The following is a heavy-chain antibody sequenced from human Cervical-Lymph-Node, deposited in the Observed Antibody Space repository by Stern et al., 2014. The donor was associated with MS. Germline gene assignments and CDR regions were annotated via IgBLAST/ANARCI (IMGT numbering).Heavy chain of an antibody. CDR3: AKVYGSGPFDY. CDR1: GFTFSSYA. D-gene: IGHD6-19*01. Sequence: VQLVESGGTLVQPGGSLRLSCAASGFTFSSYAMSWVRQAPGKGLEWVSVISGSDGSTFYADSVKGRFIISRDNSKNTLFLQMNSLRAEDTAVYYCAKVYGSGPFDYWGQGTLVTVSS. CDR2: ISGSDGST. J-gene: IGHJ4*02. V-gene: IGHV3-23*04.